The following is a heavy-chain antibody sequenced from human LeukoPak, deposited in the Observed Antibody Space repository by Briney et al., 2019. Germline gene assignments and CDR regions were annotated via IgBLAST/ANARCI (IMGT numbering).Heavy chain of an antibody. CDR3: ARAGAMVRDYMDV. CDR1: GFTFSSYE. Sequence: GGSLRLSCAAPGFTFSSYEMNWVRQAPGKGLEWVSYISSSGSTIYYADSVKGRITISRDNAKNSLYLQMNSLRAEDTALYYCARAGAMVRDYMDVWGKGTTVTVSS. V-gene: IGHV3-48*03. CDR2: ISSSGSTI. D-gene: IGHD3-10*01. J-gene: IGHJ6*03.